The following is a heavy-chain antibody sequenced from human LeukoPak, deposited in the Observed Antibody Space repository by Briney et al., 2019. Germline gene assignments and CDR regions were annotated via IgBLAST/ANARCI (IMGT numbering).Heavy chain of an antibody. V-gene: IGHV4-59*08. Sequence: PSETLSLTCSVSGGSISSYYWSWIRQPPGKGLEWIGYIYYSGSTTYNPSLKSRVTISVDTSKNQFSLKLSSVTAADTAVYYCARVSATVTTKLFDYWGQGTLVTVSS. CDR1: GGSISSYY. CDR2: IYYSGST. D-gene: IGHD4-17*01. CDR3: ARVSATVTTKLFDY. J-gene: IGHJ4*02.